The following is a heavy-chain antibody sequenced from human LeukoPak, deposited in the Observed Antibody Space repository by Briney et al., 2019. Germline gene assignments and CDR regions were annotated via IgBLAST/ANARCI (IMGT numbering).Heavy chain of an antibody. CDR1: GYTFTSYG. CDR3: AICFRGRRPTARQRMEEPHGAFDI. D-gene: IGHD2-21*02. CDR2: ISAYNGNT. Sequence: WASVKVSCKASGYTFTSYGISWVRQAPGQGLEWMGWISAYNGNTNYAQKLQGRVTMTTDTSTSTAYMELRSLRSDDTAVYYCAICFRGRRPTARQRMEEPHGAFDIWGQGTMVTVSS. V-gene: IGHV1-18*01. J-gene: IGHJ3*02.